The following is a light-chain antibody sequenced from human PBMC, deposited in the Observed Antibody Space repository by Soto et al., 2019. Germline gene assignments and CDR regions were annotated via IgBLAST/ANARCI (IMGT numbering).Light chain of an antibody. CDR1: QSVSSSY. J-gene: IGKJ3*01. Sequence: EIVLTQSPGTLSFSPGERATLTCRASQSVSSSYLAWFQQKPGQAPRLLIYGASSRATGIPDRFSGSGSGTDFTLTLSRLEPEDFAVYYCQQYGNAPFTFGPGTKVDI. CDR3: QQYGNAPFT. CDR2: GAS. V-gene: IGKV3-20*01.